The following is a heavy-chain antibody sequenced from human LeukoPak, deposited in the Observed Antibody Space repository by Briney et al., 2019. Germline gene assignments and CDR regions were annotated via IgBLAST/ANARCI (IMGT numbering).Heavy chain of an antibody. CDR2: IIPIFGTA. D-gene: IGHD2-15*01. CDR1: GGTFSSYA. J-gene: IGHJ5*02. V-gene: IGHV1-69*06. Sequence: SVKVSCKASGGTFSSYAISWERQAPGQGLEWMGGIIPIFGTANYAQKFQGRVTITADKSTSTAYMELSSLRSEDTAVYYCARDPGYCSGGSCYPRWFDPWGQGTLVTVYS. CDR3: ARDPGYCSGGSCYPRWFDP.